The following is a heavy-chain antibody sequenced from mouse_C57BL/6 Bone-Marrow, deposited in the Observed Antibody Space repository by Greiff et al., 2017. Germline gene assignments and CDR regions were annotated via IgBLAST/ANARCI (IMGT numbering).Heavy chain of an antibody. J-gene: IGHJ4*01. Sequence: QVQLQQPGAELVRPGSSVKLSCKASGYTFTSYWMDWVKQRPGQGLEWIGNIYPSASETHYNQKFKDKATLTVDKSSSTAYMQLSSLTSEDSAVYDWAKDDGSLYAMDYWGQGTSVTVSS. CDR1: GYTFTSYW. D-gene: IGHD1-1*01. CDR2: IYPSASET. V-gene: IGHV1-61*01. CDR3: AKDDGSLYAMDY.